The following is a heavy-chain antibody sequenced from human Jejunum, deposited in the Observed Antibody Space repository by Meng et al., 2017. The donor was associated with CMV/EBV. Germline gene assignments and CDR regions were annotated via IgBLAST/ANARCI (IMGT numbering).Heavy chain of an antibody. D-gene: IGHD2/OR15-2a*01. J-gene: IGHJ5*02. CDR3: ARGERDVSAPPVGP. Sequence: SGFTFNTYSMNWVRQAPGKGLEWVSSISTTSSYIYYADSVKGRFTISRDNAKNSLYLQMSSLRAEDTAVYYCARGERDVSAPPVGPWGQGTLVTVSS. V-gene: IGHV3-21*01. CDR1: GFTFNTYS. CDR2: ISTTSSYI.